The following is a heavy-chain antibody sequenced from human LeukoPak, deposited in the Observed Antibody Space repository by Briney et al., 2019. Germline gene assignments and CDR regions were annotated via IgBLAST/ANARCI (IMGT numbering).Heavy chain of an antibody. V-gene: IGHV3-23*01. D-gene: IGHD6-19*01. J-gene: IGHJ4*02. CDR1: GFTFSNYA. CDR2: ISDTSGRL. CDR3: AKGPSGSSHHYFDY. Sequence: GGSLRLSCAASGFTFSNYAMTWVRQAPGKGLEWVSTISDTSGRLTHADSVLGRFTVSRVNSKNTLFLQMESLRAEDSAVYYCAKGPSGSSHHYFDYWGQGTLVTVSS.